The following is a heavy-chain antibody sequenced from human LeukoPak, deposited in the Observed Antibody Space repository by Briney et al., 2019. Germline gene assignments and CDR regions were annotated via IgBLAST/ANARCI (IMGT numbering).Heavy chain of an antibody. CDR1: GYSISSGYY. V-gene: IGHV4-38-2*02. Sequence: SETLSLTCTVSGYSISSGYYWGWIRQPPGKGLEWIGSTYYSGSTYYNPSLKSRVTISVDTSKNQFSLKLSSVTAADTAVYYCARDGDSSGYPFDYWGQGTLVTVSS. J-gene: IGHJ4*02. CDR3: ARDGDSSGYPFDY. CDR2: TYYSGST. D-gene: IGHD3-22*01.